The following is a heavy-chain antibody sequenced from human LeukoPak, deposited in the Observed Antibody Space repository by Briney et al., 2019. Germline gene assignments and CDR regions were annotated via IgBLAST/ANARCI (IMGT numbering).Heavy chain of an antibody. CDR2: LYAGGES. CDR1: GFAVESSY. V-gene: IGHV3-53*01. Sequence: PGGSLRLSCAASGFAVESSYMNWVRQAPGKGLEWVSVLYAGGESYYADSVLGRFTISRDNSNNTVFLEMNSLTADDTAVYFYARDSAGNQYSSGNFDLWGQGTLVTVSS. J-gene: IGHJ4*02. D-gene: IGHD3-10*01. CDR3: ARDSAGNQYSSGNFDL.